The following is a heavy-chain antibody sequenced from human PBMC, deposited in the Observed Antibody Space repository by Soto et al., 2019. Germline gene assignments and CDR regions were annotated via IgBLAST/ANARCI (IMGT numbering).Heavy chain of an antibody. CDR1: GGSISSYY. Sequence: QVQLQESGPGLVKPSETLSLTCTVSGGSISSYYWSWIRQPPGKGLEWIGYIYYSGSTNYNPSLKRRVTISVDTSKNQFSLKLSSVTAADTAVYYCARRFYGDYEPYWYFDLWGRGTLVTVSS. J-gene: IGHJ2*01. V-gene: IGHV4-59*08. CDR2: IYYSGST. D-gene: IGHD4-17*01. CDR3: ARRFYGDYEPYWYFDL.